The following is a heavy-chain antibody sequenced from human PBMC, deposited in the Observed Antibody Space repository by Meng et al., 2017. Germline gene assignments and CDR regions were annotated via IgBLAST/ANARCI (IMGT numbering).Heavy chain of an antibody. CDR3: ARRYDGSGYLAH. V-gene: IGHV4-39*07. J-gene: IGHJ4*02. Sequence: QLQLQESGPGLVKPSETLSRPCTVSGGSISSNGYYWDWVRQPPGKGLEWIGEIYHTGTTGYNPSLKSRATISIDTSKNHFSLKLSSVTAADTAVYYCARRYDGSGYLAHWGLGTLVTVSS. D-gene: IGHD3-22*01. CDR1: GGSISSNGYY. CDR2: IYHTGTT.